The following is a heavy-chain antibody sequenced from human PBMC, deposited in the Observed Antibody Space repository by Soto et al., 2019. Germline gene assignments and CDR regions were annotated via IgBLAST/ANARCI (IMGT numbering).Heavy chain of an antibody. CDR2: ISSSSSYI. CDR1: GFTFSSYS. CDR3: ARGYCSGGACYSGAY. J-gene: IGHJ4*02. V-gene: IGHV3-21*01. D-gene: IGHD2-15*01. Sequence: GGSLRLSCAASGFTFSSYSMNWVRQAPGKGLEWVSSISSSSSYIYYADSVKGRFTISRDNAKGLLYLQMNSLRAEDTAVYYCARGYCSGGACYSGAYWGQGTLVTVSS.